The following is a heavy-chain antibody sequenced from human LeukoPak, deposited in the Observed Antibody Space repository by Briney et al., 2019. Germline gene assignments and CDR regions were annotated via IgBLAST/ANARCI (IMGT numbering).Heavy chain of an antibody. J-gene: IGHJ4*02. CDR3: ARGYSNLDY. V-gene: IGHV4-4*07. CDR2: FYTSGST. D-gene: IGHD4-11*01. Sequence: PSETLSLACTVSGVSITSYYWSWIRQPAGKGLEWIGRFYTSGSTNYNPSLKSRVTMSVDMSKNQFSLKLSSVTAADTAVYYCARGYSNLDYWGQGTLVTVSS. CDR1: GVSITSYY.